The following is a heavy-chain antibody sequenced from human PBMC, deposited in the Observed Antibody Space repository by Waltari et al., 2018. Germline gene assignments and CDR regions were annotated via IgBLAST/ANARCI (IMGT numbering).Heavy chain of an antibody. J-gene: IGHJ3*02. CDR1: GFXLXXSXVG. CDR3: AHXPHPXXXFWSGXXQXTDAFDI. V-gene: IGHV2-5*01. Sequence: QITLKXSGPXXXKPTQTLTLTCTFSGFXLXXSXVGVGWXRQPPGKAXXWLALIYWNDDKRYSPSLKSXLTITKDXSKNQVVLTMTNMXXXXTATXYCAHXPHPXXXFWSGXXQXTDAFDIWGQGTMXXXSS. D-gene: IGHD3-3*01. CDR2: IYWNDDK.